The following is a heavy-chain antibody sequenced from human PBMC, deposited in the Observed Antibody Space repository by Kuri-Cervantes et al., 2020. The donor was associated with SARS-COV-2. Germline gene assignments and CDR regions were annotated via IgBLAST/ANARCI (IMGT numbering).Heavy chain of an antibody. CDR3: AKAPYGDKGAFDY. J-gene: IGHJ4*02. CDR1: GFTFSSYA. CDR2: ISGSGGST. V-gene: IGHV3-23*01. D-gene: IGHD4-17*01. Sequence: GESLKISCAASGFTFSSYAMSWVRQAPGKGLEWVSAISGSGGSTYYADSVKGRFIISRDNSKNTLYLQMNSLRAEDTAVYYCAKAPYGDKGAFDYWGQGTLVTVSS.